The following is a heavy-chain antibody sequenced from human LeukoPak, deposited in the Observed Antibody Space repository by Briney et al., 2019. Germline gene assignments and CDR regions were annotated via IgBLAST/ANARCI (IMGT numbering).Heavy chain of an antibody. V-gene: IGHV3-74*01. CDR2: INSDGSST. D-gene: IGHD4-17*01. J-gene: IGHJ4*02. CDR3: ATHSSDYGDYTIEY. CDR1: GFTFSSYW. Sequence: PGGSLRLSCAASGFTFSSYWMHWVRQAPGKGLVWVSRINSDGSSTSYADSVKGRFTISRDNAKNTLYLQMNSLRAEDTAVYYCATHSSDYGDYTIEYWGQGTLVTVSS.